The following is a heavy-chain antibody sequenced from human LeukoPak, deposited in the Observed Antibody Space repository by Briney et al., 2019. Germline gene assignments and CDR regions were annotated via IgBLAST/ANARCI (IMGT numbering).Heavy chain of an antibody. D-gene: IGHD2-2*01. Sequence: ASVKVSCKASGYTFTSYGISWVRQAPGQGLEWMGWISAYNGNTNYAQKLQGRVTMTTDTSTSTAYMELRSLRSDDTAVYYCARDRYCSSTSCYDYYYYYYMDVWGKGTTVTVPS. CDR2: ISAYNGNT. V-gene: IGHV1-18*01. J-gene: IGHJ6*03. CDR3: ARDRYCSSTSCYDYYYYYYMDV. CDR1: GYTFTSYG.